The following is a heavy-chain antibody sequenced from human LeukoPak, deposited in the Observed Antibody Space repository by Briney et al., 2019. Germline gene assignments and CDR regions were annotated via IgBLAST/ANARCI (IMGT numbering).Heavy chain of an antibody. V-gene: IGHV3-23*01. CDR1: GFTFSSYA. D-gene: IGHD2-15*01. CDR3: AKGHCSGGSCYGTDY. J-gene: IGHJ4*02. Sequence: GGSLRLSCAASGFTFSSYAMRWVRQAPGEGLEWVSAISGSGENTFYADSVKGRFAIARDNSKNTLYLQMNSLRAEDTAVYYCAKGHCSGGSCYGTDYWGQGTLVTVSS. CDR2: ISGSGENT.